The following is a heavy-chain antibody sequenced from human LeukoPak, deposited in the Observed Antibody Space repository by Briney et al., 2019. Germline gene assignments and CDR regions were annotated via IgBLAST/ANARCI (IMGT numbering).Heavy chain of an antibody. Sequence: ASVKVSCKASGYSFSSYGINWVRQAPGQGLEWMGWISAYNGETRYAQKLQGRVTMTTDTSTSTGYMELRSLRSDDTAVYYCARIADYSFNWYFDYWGQGTLVTVSS. CDR1: GYSFSSYG. V-gene: IGHV1-18*01. D-gene: IGHD4-11*01. CDR3: ARIADYSFNWYFDY. J-gene: IGHJ4*02. CDR2: ISAYNGET.